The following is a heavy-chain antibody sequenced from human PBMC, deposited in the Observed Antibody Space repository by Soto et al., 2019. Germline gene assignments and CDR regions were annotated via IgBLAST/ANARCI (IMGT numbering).Heavy chain of an antibody. J-gene: IGHJ5*02. CDR2: INHSGST. V-gene: IGHV4-39*07. CDR3: ARGLLAGGVAVVSRWFDP. D-gene: IGHD6-19*01. Sequence: SETLSLTCTVSGGSISSSKYYWSWIRQPPGKGLEWIGEINHSGSTNYNPSLKRRVTISVDTSKTQFSLKLGSVTAADTAVYYCARGLLAGGVAVVSRWFDPWGQGTQVTVSS. CDR1: GGSISSSKYY.